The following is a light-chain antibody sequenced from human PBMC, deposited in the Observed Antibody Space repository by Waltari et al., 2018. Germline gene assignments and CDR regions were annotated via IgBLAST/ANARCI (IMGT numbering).Light chain of an antibody. CDR2: EGN. CDR3: SSNAGRGIV. Sequence: QSALTQPASVSGSPGQSIPVPCPGATSDAGSYDLVCWYQQHPGKAPKLIIYEGNKRPSGVSNRFSGFKSGNTASLTISGLQAEDEAEYYCSSNAGRGIVFGGGTKLTVL. CDR1: TSDAGSYDL. J-gene: IGLJ2*01. V-gene: IGLV2-23*01.